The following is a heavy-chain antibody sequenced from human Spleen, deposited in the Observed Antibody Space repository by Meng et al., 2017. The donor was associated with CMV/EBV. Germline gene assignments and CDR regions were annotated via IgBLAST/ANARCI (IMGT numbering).Heavy chain of an antibody. V-gene: IGHV1-46*01. CDR3: ARELRDSYNFDY. D-gene: IGHD5-24*01. CDR1: RNIFTSYY. J-gene: IGHJ4*02. CDR2: INPTGGNA. Sequence: CKTSRNIFTSYYIPWVRQAPGQGLEWMGIINPTGGNAGYAQKFQGRVTMTRDTSTTTVYMELSSLGSDDTAVYYCARELRDSYNFDYWGQGTLVTVSS.